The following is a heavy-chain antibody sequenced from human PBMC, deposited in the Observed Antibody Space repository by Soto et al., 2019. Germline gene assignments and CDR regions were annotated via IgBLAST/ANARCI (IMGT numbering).Heavy chain of an antibody. CDR2: IYYSGST. J-gene: IGHJ6*02. V-gene: IGHV4-39*02. CDR1: GGSISSSSYY. D-gene: IGHD2-2*01. Sequence: PSETLSLTCTVSGGSISSSSYYWGWIRQPPGKGLEWIGSIYYSGSTYYNPSLKSRVTISVDTSKNQFSLKLSSVTAADTAVYYCARDTRSTSCCGDYGMDVWGQGNTVTASS. CDR3: ARDTRSTSCCGDYGMDV.